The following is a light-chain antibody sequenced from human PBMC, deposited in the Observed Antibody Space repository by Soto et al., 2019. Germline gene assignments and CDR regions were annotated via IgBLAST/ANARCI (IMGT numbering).Light chain of an antibody. CDR1: SGSIASNY. Sequence: NFMLTQPHSVSESPGKTVTISCTRSSGSIASNYVHWYQLRPGSSPTTVIFEDNQRPSGVPDRFSGSIDSSSNSASLTISGLRTEDEADYYCRSFDSSNHVYVFGTGTKLTVL. CDR3: RSFDSSNHVYV. CDR2: EDN. V-gene: IGLV6-57*01. J-gene: IGLJ1*01.